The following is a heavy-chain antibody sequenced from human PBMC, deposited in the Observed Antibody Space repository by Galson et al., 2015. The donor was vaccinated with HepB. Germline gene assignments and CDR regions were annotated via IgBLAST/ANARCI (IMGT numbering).Heavy chain of an antibody. V-gene: IGHV3-30*18. J-gene: IGHJ6*03. D-gene: IGHD1-26*01. CDR2: MAYDGTKK. CDR1: GFTFSSYG. CDR3: AKDGLWESRLYYYHYMDV. Sequence: SLRLSCAASGFTFSSYGMHWVRQAPGKGLEWVAVMAYDGTKKNYADSVKGRFTISRDNSKNTLYLQMNGLRAEDTAVYYCAKDGLWESRLYYYHYMDVWGKGTTVTVSS.